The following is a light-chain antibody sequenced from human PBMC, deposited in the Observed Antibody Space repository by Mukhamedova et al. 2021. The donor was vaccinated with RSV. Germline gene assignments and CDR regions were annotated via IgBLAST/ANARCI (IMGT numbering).Light chain of an antibody. Sequence: ARITCGGNNIGSKSVHWYQQKPGQAPVLVIYYNNDRPSGIPERFSGSNSGNTATVTISRVEAGDEADYYCQVWDSSSDQYVFGTG. V-gene: IGLV3-21*04. CDR2: YNN. CDR3: QVWDSSSDQYV. J-gene: IGLJ1*01. CDR1: NIGSKS.